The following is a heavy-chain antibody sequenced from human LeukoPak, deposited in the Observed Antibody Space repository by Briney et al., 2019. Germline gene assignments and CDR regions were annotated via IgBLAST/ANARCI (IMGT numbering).Heavy chain of an antibody. J-gene: IGHJ4*02. CDR2: ISGGGGST. Sequence: GGSLRLSCAASGFTFSSYAMSWVRQAPGKGLEWVSAISGGGGSTYYADSVKGRFTISRDNSKNTLYLQMNSLRAEDTAVYYCAKVPYSSSWYYFDYWGQGTLVTVSS. CDR1: GFTFSSYA. D-gene: IGHD6-13*01. V-gene: IGHV3-23*01. CDR3: AKVPYSSSWYYFDY.